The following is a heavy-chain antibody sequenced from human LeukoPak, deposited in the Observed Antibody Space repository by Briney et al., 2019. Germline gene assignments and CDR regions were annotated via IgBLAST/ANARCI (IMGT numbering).Heavy chain of an antibody. V-gene: IGHV1-2*02. D-gene: IGHD3-10*01. CDR2: XNPNSGGT. J-gene: IGHJ4*02. CDR3: ARSPLWFGELYSDY. CDR1: GYTFTGYY. Sequence: ASVKVSCKASGYTFTGYYMXXVRXXXGXXXXXXXXXNPNSGGTNYAQKFQGRVTMTRDTSISTAYMELSRLRSDDTAVYYCARSPLWFGELYSDYWGQGTLVTVSS.